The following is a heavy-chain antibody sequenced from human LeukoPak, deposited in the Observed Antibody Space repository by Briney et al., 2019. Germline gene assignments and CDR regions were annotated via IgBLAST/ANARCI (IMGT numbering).Heavy chain of an antibody. J-gene: IGHJ3*01. Sequence: GGSLRRSCAASAFTFSDYSMNWVRQAPGKGLEWISYIDTSSSTMYYADSVMGRFTISRDNAKESLYLQMNSLRDEDTAVYYCAREDDSWGPNNLDLWGQGTMVTVSS. CDR1: AFTFSDYS. D-gene: IGHD7-27*01. CDR3: AREDDSWGPNNLDL. V-gene: IGHV3-48*02. CDR2: IDTSSSTM.